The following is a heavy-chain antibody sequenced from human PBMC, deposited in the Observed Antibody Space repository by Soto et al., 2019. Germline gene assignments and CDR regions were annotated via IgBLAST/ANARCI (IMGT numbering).Heavy chain of an antibody. D-gene: IGHD3-9*01. J-gene: IGHJ4*02. CDR2: ISRDGSNT. CDR3: TKDPSTGYADH. CDR1: DFIFLDYA. V-gene: IGHV3-23*01. Sequence: GGSLRLSCAASDFIFLDYAMTWVRQAPGKGLEWVSTISRDGSNTHYADSVRGRFTISRDNSKKTLYLEMSSLRGEDTAFYYCTKDPSTGYADHWGQGTLVTVSS.